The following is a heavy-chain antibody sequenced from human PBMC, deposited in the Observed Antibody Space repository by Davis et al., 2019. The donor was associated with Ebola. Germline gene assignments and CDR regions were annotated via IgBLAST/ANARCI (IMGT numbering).Heavy chain of an antibody. V-gene: IGHV3-33*08. CDR3: ARSTPYYDAGSSNNRFDP. CDR1: GFTFSSYS. CDR2: IWYDGSKK. D-gene: IGHD3-10*01. J-gene: IGHJ5*02. Sequence: GGSLRLSCAASGFTFSSYSMNWVRQAPGKGLEWVAVIWYDGSKKYYADSVKGRFTISRDNSKNTLYLQMDSLRAEDTAVYYCARSTPYYDAGSSNNRFDPWGQGTLVTVSS.